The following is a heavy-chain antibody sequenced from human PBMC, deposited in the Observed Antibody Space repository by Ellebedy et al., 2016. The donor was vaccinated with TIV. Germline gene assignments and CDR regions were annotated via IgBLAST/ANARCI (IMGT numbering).Heavy chain of an antibody. J-gene: IGHJ4*02. CDR2: IFYSGTT. V-gene: IGHV4-30-4*01. Sequence: SETLSLTCTVPGGSISSGDYYWSWIRQSPGKGLEWIGYIFYSGTTDYNPSLKGRVSMSVDTSKNQFSLKLRSVTAADTAVYYCARDYGGNSDLDYWGQGTLVTVSS. CDR1: GGSISSGDYY. CDR3: ARDYGGNSDLDY. D-gene: IGHD4-23*01.